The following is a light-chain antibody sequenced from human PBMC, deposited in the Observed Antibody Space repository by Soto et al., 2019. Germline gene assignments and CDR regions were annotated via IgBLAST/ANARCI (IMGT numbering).Light chain of an antibody. CDR2: GAS. Sequence: EIVLTQSPGTLSLSPGERATLSCRASQSVSSSYLAWYQQKPGQAPRLLIYGASSRATGIPDRFSGSGSGTDFTLNISRLEPEDFAVYYCQQYGSSPWKFGQGTKGEIQ. V-gene: IGKV3-20*01. CDR3: QQYGSSPWK. J-gene: IGKJ1*01. CDR1: QSVSSSY.